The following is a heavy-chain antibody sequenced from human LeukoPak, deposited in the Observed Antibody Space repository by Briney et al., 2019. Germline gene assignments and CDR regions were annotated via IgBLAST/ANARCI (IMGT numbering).Heavy chain of an antibody. V-gene: IGHV3-7*01. Sequence: GGSLRLSCAASGFTFNNYWMTWVRQAPGKGLEWVANVNQDGSDKFYVDSVKGRFTISRDNAKNSLYLQMNNLRAEDSAIYLCARDPGFSLTFYYMDVWGTGTTVTISS. CDR3: ARDPGFSLTFYYMDV. CDR1: GFTFNNYW. D-gene: IGHD3-10*01. J-gene: IGHJ6*03. CDR2: VNQDGSDK.